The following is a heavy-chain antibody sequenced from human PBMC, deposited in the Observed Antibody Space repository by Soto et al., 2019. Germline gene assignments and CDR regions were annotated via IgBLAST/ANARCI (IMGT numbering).Heavy chain of an antibody. CDR3: ATTKDSSGYHYFDY. Sequence: SETLSLTCTVSGGSISSYYWSWIRQPPGKGLEWIGYIYYGGSTTYNPSLKSRVTISVDTSKNQFSLKLSSLTAADTAVYYCATTKDSSGYHYFDYWGQGTLVTVSS. J-gene: IGHJ4*02. CDR2: IYYGGST. V-gene: IGHV4-59*08. D-gene: IGHD3-22*01. CDR1: GGSISSYY.